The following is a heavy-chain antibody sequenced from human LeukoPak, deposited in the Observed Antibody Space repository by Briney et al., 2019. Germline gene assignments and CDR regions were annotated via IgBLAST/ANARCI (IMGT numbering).Heavy chain of an antibody. J-gene: IGHJ3*02. V-gene: IGHV4-39*07. CDR1: GGSISSSDYY. CDR3: ARATDFWTGSGAFVI. CDR2: IYYNGFT. D-gene: IGHD3-3*01. Sequence: SETLSLTCPVSGGSISSSDYYWGWIRQPPGKGLEWIGSIYYNGFTYYNPSLKSRVTLAVDTSKNHFSLNVRSVTAADSAIYYCARATDFWTGSGAFVIWGQGAMVTVSS.